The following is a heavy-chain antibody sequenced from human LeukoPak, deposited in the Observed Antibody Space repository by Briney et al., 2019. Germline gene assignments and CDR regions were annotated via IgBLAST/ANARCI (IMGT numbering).Heavy chain of an antibody. Sequence: GGSLRLSCAASGFTFSSYAMSWVRQAPGTGLEWVSTISGSGGSTYYADSVKGRFTISRDNSKNTLYLQMSSLRAEDTAVYYCAKGRNNGYVSDAFDIWGQGTMVTVSS. CDR2: ISGSGGST. J-gene: IGHJ3*02. CDR3: AKGRNNGYVSDAFDI. CDR1: GFTFSSYA. V-gene: IGHV3-23*01. D-gene: IGHD5-12*01.